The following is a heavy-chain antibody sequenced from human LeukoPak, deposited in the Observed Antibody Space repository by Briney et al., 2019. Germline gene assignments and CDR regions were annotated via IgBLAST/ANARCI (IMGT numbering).Heavy chain of an antibody. J-gene: IGHJ4*02. CDR3: AKHSHDGSAPYYEVQLDY. CDR2: ISRSGVAT. CDR1: GFTFTSFA. V-gene: IGHV3-23*01. D-gene: IGHD3-22*01. Sequence: GGSLRLSCAASGFTFTSFAMSWVRQAPGKGLEWVSTISRSGVATYYANSVKGRFTISRDNSKNTVYLQMSSLRAEDTAMYYCAKHSHDGSAPYYEVQLDYWGQGTLVTVSS.